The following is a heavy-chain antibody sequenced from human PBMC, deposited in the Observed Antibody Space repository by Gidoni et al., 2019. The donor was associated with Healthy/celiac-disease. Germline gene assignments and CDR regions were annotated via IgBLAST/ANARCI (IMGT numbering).Heavy chain of an antibody. CDR1: GFTFRSYA. V-gene: IGHV3-30-3*01. Sequence: QVQLVESGGGVVQPGRSLRLSCAASGFTFRSYAMHWVRQAPGKGLEWVAVISYDGSNKYYADSVKGRFTISRDNSKNTLYLQMNSLRAEDTAVYYCARDEFPKAAASSPLYFQHWGQGTLVTVSS. J-gene: IGHJ1*01. D-gene: IGHD6-13*01. CDR3: ARDEFPKAAASSPLYFQH. CDR2: ISYDGSNK.